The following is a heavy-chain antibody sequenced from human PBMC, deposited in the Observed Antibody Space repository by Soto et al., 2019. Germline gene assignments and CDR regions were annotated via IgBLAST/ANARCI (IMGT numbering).Heavy chain of an antibody. V-gene: IGHV3-9*01. J-gene: IGHJ4*02. CDR2: LGWNSGDV. Sequence: GGSLRLSCVASGFRFDGHAMHWVRQTPGKGLEWVSGLGWNSGDVDYADFVKGRFTISRDNAKTSLYLQMNGLRAEDTDLYFSVRQRYSEGGGIFAYRGKGTLGT. CDR3: VRQRYSEGGGIFAY. CDR1: GFRFDGHA. D-gene: IGHD1-26*01.